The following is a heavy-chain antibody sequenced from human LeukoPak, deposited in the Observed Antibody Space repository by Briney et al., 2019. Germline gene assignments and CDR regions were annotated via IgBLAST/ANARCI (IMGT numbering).Heavy chain of an antibody. CDR3: ARDGTVVAAAWFDY. Sequence: SVKVSCKASGGTFSSYAISWVRQAPGQGLEWMGGIIPIFGTANYAQKFQGRVTITADESTSTAYMELSSLRSDDTAVYYCARDGTVVAAAWFDYWGQGTLVTVSS. CDR2: IIPIFGTA. J-gene: IGHJ4*02. D-gene: IGHD2-15*01. V-gene: IGHV1-69*13. CDR1: GGTFSSYA.